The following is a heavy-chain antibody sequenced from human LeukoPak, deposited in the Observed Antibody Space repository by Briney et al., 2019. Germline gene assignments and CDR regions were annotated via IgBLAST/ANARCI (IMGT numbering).Heavy chain of an antibody. Sequence: GGSLRLSCAASGLTFSDYYMSWIRQAPGKGLEWVSYISSSGSTIYYADSVKGRFTISRDNAKNSLYLQMNSLRAEDTAVYYCASGDSGSYYYFDYWGQGTLVTVSS. V-gene: IGHV3-11*01. CDR3: ASGDSGSYYYFDY. CDR1: GLTFSDYY. J-gene: IGHJ4*02. D-gene: IGHD1-26*01. CDR2: ISSSGSTI.